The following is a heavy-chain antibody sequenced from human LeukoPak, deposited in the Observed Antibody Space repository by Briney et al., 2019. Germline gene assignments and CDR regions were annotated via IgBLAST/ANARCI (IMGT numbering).Heavy chain of an antibody. V-gene: IGHV4-59*08. J-gene: IGHJ3*02. CDR2: IYYSGST. CDR1: GGSISSYY. D-gene: IGHD2-2*01. Sequence: SETLSLTCTVSGGSISSYYWSWIRQPPGQGLEWIGYIYYSGSTNYNPSLKSRVTISVDTSKNQFSLKLSSMTAADTAVYYCARLGTYCSSTSCYTTDDAFDIWGQGTMVTVSS. CDR3: ARLGTYCSSTSCYTTDDAFDI.